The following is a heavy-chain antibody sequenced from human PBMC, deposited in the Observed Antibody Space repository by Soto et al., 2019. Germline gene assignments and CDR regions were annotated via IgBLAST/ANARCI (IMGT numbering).Heavy chain of an antibody. Sequence: QVQLVESGGGVVQPGRSLRLSCEAFGFTSSSYGLHWVRQAPGKGLEWVAVISYDGNNKYYADSVKGRFTISRDNSMNTLYLQRNRLRADGAAVDSCPREEQQWLVRGGFYFDYWGQGSLVTVPS. CDR1: GFTSSSYG. J-gene: IGHJ4*02. V-gene: IGHV3-30*03. D-gene: IGHD6-19*01. CDR3: PREEQQWLVRGGFYFDY. CDR2: ISYDGNNK.